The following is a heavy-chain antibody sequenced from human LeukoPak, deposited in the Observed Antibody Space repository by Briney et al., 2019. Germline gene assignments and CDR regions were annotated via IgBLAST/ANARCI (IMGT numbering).Heavy chain of an antibody. V-gene: IGHV3-7*01. D-gene: IGHD2-21*01. J-gene: IGHJ4*02. Sequence: GGPLRLSCAASGFSFGSYWMNGVRQAPGKGLEVVANIKEDGSEKYYVDSVKGRFTISRDSAKNAPYLQMNSLRAEDTAVYYCARLGLGGYSYSLDYWGQGNLVTVSS. CDR1: GFSFGSYW. CDR3: ARLGLGGYSYSLDY. CDR2: IKEDGSEK.